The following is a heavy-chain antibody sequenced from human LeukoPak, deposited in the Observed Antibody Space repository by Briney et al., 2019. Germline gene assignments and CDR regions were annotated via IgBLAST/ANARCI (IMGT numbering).Heavy chain of an antibody. V-gene: IGHV3-48*01. CDR2: VSPSSSSI. CDR3: AREHTPYGSGCTAAY. J-gene: IGHJ4*02. Sequence: GGSLRLSCAASGFTFSSYGMNWVRQAPGTGLEWVSYVSPSSSSIYYADSVNGRFTISRANAKNSLYLQLNRLRAEDTAVYYCAREHTPYGSGCTAAYWGQGTLVTVSS. CDR1: GFTFSSYG. D-gene: IGHD6-19*01.